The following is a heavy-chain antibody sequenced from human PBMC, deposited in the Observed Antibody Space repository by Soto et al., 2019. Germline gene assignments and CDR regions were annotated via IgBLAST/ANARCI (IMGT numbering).Heavy chain of an antibody. D-gene: IGHD3-10*01. CDR3: ARQTITMVRGADYYFDY. CDR1: GGSISSYY. V-gene: IGHV4-59*08. J-gene: IGHJ4*02. Sequence: PSETLSLTCTVSGGSISSYYWSWIRQPPGKGLEWIGYIYYSGSTNYNPSLKSRVTISVDTSKNQFSLKLSSVTAADTAVYYCARQTITMVRGADYYFDYWGQGTLVTVSS. CDR2: IYYSGST.